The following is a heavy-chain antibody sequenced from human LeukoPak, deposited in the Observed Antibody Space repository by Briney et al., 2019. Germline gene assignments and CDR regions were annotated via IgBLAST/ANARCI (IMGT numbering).Heavy chain of an antibody. J-gene: IGHJ4*02. V-gene: IGHV3-7*04. CDR2: IKPDGSEK. D-gene: IGHD3-10*01. CDR3: ARIWFGSLCFDY. Sequence: GGSLRLSCAASGFTFSNYWMSWVRQVPGKGLEWVANIKPDGSEKYYVDSVKGRFTISRDNAKNSLYLQMNSLRAEDTAVYYCARIWFGSLCFDYWGQGTLVTVSS. CDR1: GFTFSNYW.